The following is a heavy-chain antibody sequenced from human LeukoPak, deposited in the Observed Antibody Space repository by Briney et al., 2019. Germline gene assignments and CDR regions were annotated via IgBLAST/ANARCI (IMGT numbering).Heavy chain of an antibody. CDR1: GGSASSGSYY. J-gene: IGHJ4*02. Sequence: PSETLSLTCSVSGGSASSGSYYWTWIRQPPGKGLEWIGYIYYSGSTNYNPSLKSRVTISVDTYKNQFSLRLSSVTAADTAVYYCARQLRWGDFDYWGQGTLVTVSS. D-gene: IGHD4-23*01. V-gene: IGHV4-61*01. CDR2: IYYSGST. CDR3: ARQLRWGDFDY.